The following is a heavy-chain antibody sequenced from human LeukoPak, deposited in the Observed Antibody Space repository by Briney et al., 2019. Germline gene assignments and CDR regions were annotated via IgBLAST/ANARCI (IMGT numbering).Heavy chain of an antibody. J-gene: IGHJ4*02. CDR1: GLTLSDYL. Sequence: GGSMRLSCEASGLTLSDYLMSWVRQAPGKGLEWVANINQDGSAKYYVDSVKGRFTISRDNADSSLYLQMNALRADDTAMYYCATSHHTSSGQNFDYWGQGTLVSVSP. CDR3: ATSHHTSSGQNFDY. D-gene: IGHD6-25*01. CDR2: INQDGSAK. V-gene: IGHV3-7*01.